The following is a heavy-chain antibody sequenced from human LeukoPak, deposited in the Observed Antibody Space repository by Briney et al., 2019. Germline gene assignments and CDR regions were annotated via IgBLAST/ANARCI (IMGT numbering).Heavy chain of an antibody. CDR3: ARLSSWYYYDSSGYYFDY. Sequence: PSETLSLTCTVSGGSISSGGYYWSWIRQHPGKGLEWTGYIYYSGSTYYNSSLKSRVTISVDTSKNQFSLKLSSVTAADTAVYYCARLSSWYYYDSSGYYFDYWGQGTLVTVSS. V-gene: IGHV4-31*03. CDR2: IYYSGST. CDR1: GGSISSGGYY. J-gene: IGHJ4*02. D-gene: IGHD3-22*01.